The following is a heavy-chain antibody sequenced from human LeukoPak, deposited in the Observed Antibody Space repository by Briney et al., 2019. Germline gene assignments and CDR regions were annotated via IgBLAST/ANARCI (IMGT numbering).Heavy chain of an antibody. CDR3: ARDCSNGVCFPRDY. V-gene: IGHV1-18*01. CDR2: ITTYNGDK. Sequence: ASVKVSCKASGYTLSEYGITWVRRAPGQGLEWVGWITTYNGDKEYSQKFQGRVTMTTDTSTSTYYMELSSLRSDDTAVYYCARDCSNGVCFPRDYWGQGTLVTVAT. J-gene: IGHJ4*02. D-gene: IGHD2-8*01. CDR1: GYTLSEYG.